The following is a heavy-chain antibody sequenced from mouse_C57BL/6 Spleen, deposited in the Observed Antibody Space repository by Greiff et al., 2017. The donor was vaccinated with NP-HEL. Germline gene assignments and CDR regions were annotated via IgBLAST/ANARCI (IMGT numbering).Heavy chain of an antibody. J-gene: IGHJ4*01. CDR1: GFTFSDYG. CDR2: ISSGSSTI. V-gene: IGHV5-17*01. Sequence: EVKVVESGGGLVKPGGSLKLSCAASGFTFSDYGMHWVRQAPEKGLEWVAYISSGSSTIYYADTVKGRFTISRDNAKNTLFLQMTSLRSEDTAMYYCARRYDGYAMDYWGQGTSVTVSS. CDR3: ARRYDGYAMDY. D-gene: IGHD2-14*01.